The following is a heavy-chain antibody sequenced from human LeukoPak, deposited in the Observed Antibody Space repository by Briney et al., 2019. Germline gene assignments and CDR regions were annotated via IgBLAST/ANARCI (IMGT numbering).Heavy chain of an antibody. CDR3: AMTIYCSSTSCFLDY. CDR2: INPSGGST. V-gene: IGHV1-46*01. D-gene: IGHD2-2*01. CDR1: GYTFTSYY. J-gene: IGHJ4*02. Sequence: ASVKVSCKASGYTFTSYYMHWVRQAPGQGLEWMGIINPSGGSTSYAQKFQGRVTMTRDTSTSTDYMELSSLRSEDTAVYYCAMTIYCSSTSCFLDYWGQGTLVTVSS.